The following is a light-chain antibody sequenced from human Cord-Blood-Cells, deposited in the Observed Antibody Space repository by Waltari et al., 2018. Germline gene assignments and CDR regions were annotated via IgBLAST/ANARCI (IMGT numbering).Light chain of an antibody. CDR1: SLRRYY. CDR3: NARDSSGNHLV. J-gene: IGLJ2*01. Sequence: SSELTQDPAVSVALGQTVRITCQGDSLRRYYASWYQQKPGQAPVLGIYGQNKRPSGIPDLFSGSSSGNTAALTITGAQAEDEADYYCNARDSSGNHLVFGGGTKLTVL. CDR2: GQN. V-gene: IGLV3-19*01.